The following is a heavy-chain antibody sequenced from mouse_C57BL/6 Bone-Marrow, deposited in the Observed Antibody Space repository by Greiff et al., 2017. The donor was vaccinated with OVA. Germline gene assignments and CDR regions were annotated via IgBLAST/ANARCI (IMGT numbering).Heavy chain of an antibody. CDR1: GYTFTSYG. CDR2: IYPRSGNT. CDR3: ARDTGRFAY. V-gene: IGHV1-81*01. Sequence: QVQLQQSGAELARPGASVKLSCKASGYTFTSYGISWVKQRTGQGLGWIGEIYPRSGNTYYNEKFKGKATLTADKSSSTAYMELRSLTSEDSAVYFCARDTGRFAYWGQGTLVTVSA. J-gene: IGHJ3*01.